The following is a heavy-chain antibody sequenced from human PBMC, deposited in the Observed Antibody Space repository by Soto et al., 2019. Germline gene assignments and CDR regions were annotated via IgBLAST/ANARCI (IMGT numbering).Heavy chain of an antibody. D-gene: IGHD2-2*01. V-gene: IGHV3-11*05. J-gene: IGHJ5*02. CDR1: GFTFSDYY. CDR3: AKEKISTSCCNWFDP. CDR2: MSSSGDYI. Sequence: PGGSLRLSCAASGFTFSDYYMSWIRQAPGKGLEWVAYMSSSGDYINYGISVKGRFTISRDNSKNTLYLQMNSLRAEDTAVYYCAKEKISTSCCNWFDPWGQGTLVTVSS.